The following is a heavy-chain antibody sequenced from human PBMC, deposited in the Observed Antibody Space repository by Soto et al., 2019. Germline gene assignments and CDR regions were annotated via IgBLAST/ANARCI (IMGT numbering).Heavy chain of an antibody. D-gene: IGHD2-2*01. J-gene: IGHJ5*02. Sequence: QVQLVQSGAEVKKPGASVKVSCKASGYTFTGYYMHWVRQAPGQGLEWMGWINPNSGGTNYAQKFQGWVTMTRDTSISTAYMELSRLRSEDTAVYYCARDPGYCSSTSCYRYWFDPWGQGTLVTVSS. V-gene: IGHV1-2*04. CDR2: INPNSGGT. CDR3: ARDPGYCSSTSCYRYWFDP. CDR1: GYTFTGYY.